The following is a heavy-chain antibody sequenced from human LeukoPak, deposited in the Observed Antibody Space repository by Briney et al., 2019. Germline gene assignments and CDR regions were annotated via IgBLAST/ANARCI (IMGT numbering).Heavy chain of an antibody. Sequence: GGSLRLSCAASGFTFSSYGMSWVRQAPGKGLEWVSAISGSGGSTYYADSVKGRFTISRDNAKNSLYLQMNSLRAEDTAVYYCARDRFYGSGSYTYYYMDVWGKGTTVTISS. CDR2: ISGSGGST. D-gene: IGHD3-10*01. V-gene: IGHV3-23*01. J-gene: IGHJ6*03. CDR1: GFTFSSYG. CDR3: ARDRFYGSGSYTYYYMDV.